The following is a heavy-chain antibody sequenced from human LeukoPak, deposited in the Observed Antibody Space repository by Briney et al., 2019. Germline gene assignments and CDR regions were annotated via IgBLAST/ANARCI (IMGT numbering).Heavy chain of an antibody. CDR3: ARGQYYYGSGSHRFDY. CDR2: IYSSGST. J-gene: IGHJ4*02. CDR1: GVPINSGSNY. D-gene: IGHD3-10*01. Sequence: PSETLSLTCSVSGVPINSGSNYWGWIRQPPGKTLEWIGSIYSSGSTYYNPSLKSRVIILFDTAKNHFSLNLSSVTAADTAVYYCARGQYYYGSGSHRFDYWGQGTLVTVSS. V-gene: IGHV4-39*07.